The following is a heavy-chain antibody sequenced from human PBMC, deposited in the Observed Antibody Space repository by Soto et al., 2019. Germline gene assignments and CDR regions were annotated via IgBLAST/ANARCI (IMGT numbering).Heavy chain of an antibody. J-gene: IGHJ4*02. CDR3: ARDLEFRDGNISHLDY. CDR2: IMPIIGTA. V-gene: IGHV1-69*01. Sequence: QMQLVQSGAEVKKPGSSVKVSCKASGGTFSSHVFNWVRQAPGQGLEWMGGIMPIIGTANYAQKLQGRVTMTADESTSTAYMQLNSLRSEDTAVYYCARDLEFRDGNISHLDYWGQGLLVTVSS. CDR1: GGTFSSHV. D-gene: IGHD3-10*01.